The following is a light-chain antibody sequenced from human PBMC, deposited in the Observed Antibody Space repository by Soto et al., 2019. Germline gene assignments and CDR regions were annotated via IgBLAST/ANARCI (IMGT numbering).Light chain of an antibody. V-gene: IGKV3-20*01. CDR3: QEFGSN. CDR2: GIS. CDR1: QSVTSNY. J-gene: IGKJ4*01. Sequence: EVVMTQSPATLSVSPGERATLSCRASQSVTSNYLAWYQQKPGQAPRLLIYGISSRVTGIPDRFSGSGSGTDFILSISRLEPEDFAVYYCQEFGSNFGGGTKV.